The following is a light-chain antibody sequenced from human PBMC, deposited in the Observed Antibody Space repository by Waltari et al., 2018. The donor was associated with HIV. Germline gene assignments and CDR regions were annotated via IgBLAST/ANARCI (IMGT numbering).Light chain of an antibody. CDR1: SSHVGLYND. CDR3: CSYAGSYTLI. CDR2: DLN. Sequence: QSALTQPRSVSGTPGQSVTIPCTGTSSHVGLYNDVSWYQQHPGKVPKLLIYDLNDRPSGVPDRFSGSKSGTTASLTISGLQAEDEAFYYCCSYAGSYTLIFGGGTKLTVL. V-gene: IGLV2-11*01. J-gene: IGLJ2*01.